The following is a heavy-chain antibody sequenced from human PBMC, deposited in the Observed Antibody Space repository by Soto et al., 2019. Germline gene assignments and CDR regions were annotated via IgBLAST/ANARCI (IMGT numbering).Heavy chain of an antibody. D-gene: IGHD3-3*01. CDR3: ARRLLRDYDFWSGYYGANWFDP. V-gene: IGHV4-39*01. J-gene: IGHJ5*02. CDR2: IYYSGST. Sequence: SETLSLTCTVSGGSISSSSYYWGWIRQPPGKGLEWIGSIYYSGSTYYNPSLKSRVTISVDTSKNQFSLKLSSVTAADTAVYYCARRLLRDYDFWSGYYGANWFDPWGQGTLVTVSS. CDR1: GGSISSSSYY.